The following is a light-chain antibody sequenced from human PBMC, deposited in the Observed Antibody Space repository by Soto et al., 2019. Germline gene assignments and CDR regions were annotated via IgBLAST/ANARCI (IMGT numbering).Light chain of an antibody. CDR2: DVS. Sequence: QSVLTQPASVSGSPGQSITISCTGTSSDVGGSNYVSWYQQHPGKAPKLMIYDVSNRPSGVSNRFSGSKSGNTASLTISGLQAEDEADYYCGSYSSSSTLYVSGTGTKVTVL. V-gene: IGLV2-14*03. J-gene: IGLJ1*01. CDR1: SSDVGGSNY. CDR3: GSYSSSSTLYV.